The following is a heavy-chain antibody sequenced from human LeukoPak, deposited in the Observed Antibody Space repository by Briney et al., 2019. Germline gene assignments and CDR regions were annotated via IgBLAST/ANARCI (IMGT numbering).Heavy chain of an antibody. CDR1: GFTFTNHW. Sequence: GGSLRLSCVTSGFTFTNHWMSWVRQAPGKGLEWVANIREDGGHTNYVDSVKGRFTISRDNAKNSLFLQMDGLRVDDTAVYYCARDPGGGSSSWYRAFDIWGQGTMVTVSS. J-gene: IGHJ3*02. V-gene: IGHV3-7*01. CDR2: IREDGGHT. D-gene: IGHD6-13*01. CDR3: ARDPGGGSSSWYRAFDI.